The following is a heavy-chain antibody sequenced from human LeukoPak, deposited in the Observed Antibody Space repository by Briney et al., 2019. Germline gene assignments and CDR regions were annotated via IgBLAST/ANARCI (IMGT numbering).Heavy chain of an antibody. V-gene: IGHV3-30*02. CDR2: MRYDGSNK. CDR1: GFTFSSYG. CDR3: AKDPNYYAPVGAFDI. Sequence: PGGSLRLSCAAPGFTFSSYGMHWVRQAPGKGLEWVAFMRYDGSNKYYADSVKGRFTISRDNSKNTLYLQMNSLRAEDTAVYYCAKDPNYYAPVGAFDIWGQGTMVTVSS. D-gene: IGHD3-10*01. J-gene: IGHJ3*02.